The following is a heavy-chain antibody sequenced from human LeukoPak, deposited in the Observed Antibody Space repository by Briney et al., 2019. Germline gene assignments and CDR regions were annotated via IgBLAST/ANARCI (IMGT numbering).Heavy chain of an antibody. V-gene: IGHV1-46*01. Sequence: ASVKVSCKASGYTFTSYYIHWVRQAPGQGLEWMGIINPSGGSTSYAQKFQGRVTMTRDTSTSTVYMELSSLRSEDTAVYYCARGGTIFGVVIIPPDYWGQGTLVTVSS. CDR1: GYTFTSYY. CDR2: INPSGGST. J-gene: IGHJ4*02. D-gene: IGHD3-3*01. CDR3: ARGGTIFGVVIIPPDY.